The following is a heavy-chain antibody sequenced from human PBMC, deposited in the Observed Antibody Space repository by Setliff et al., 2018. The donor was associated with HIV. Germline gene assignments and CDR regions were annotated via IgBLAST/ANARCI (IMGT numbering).Heavy chain of an antibody. CDR3: AKGVKWLDP. D-gene: IGHD3-16*01. V-gene: IGHV3-53*01. CDR1: GFTVSDNH. J-gene: IGHJ5*02. Sequence: QAGGSLRLSCAASGFTVSDNHVTWVRQAPGKGLEWVSFIYSDGRTYYADSVTGRFTISRDDSKNTLYLQMHSLRVEDTASYYCAKGVKWLDPWGQGILVTVSS. CDR2: IYSDGRT.